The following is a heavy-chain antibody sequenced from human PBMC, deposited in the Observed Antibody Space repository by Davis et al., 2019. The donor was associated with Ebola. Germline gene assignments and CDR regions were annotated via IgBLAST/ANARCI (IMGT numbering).Heavy chain of an antibody. V-gene: IGHV1-2*02. CDR2: INPNSGGT. Sequence: ASVKVSCKASGYTFTGYYMHWVRQAPGQGLEWMGWINPNSGGTNYAQKFQGRVTMTRDTSISTAYMELSRLRSDDTAVYYCARASLLWFGELFRDSYGMDVWGQGTTVTVSS. D-gene: IGHD3-10*01. CDR1: GYTFTGYY. CDR3: ARASLLWFGELFRDSYGMDV. J-gene: IGHJ6*02.